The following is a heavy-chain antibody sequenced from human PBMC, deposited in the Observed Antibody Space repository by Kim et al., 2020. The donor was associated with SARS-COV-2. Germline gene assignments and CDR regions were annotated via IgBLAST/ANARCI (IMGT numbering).Heavy chain of an antibody. D-gene: IGHD3-22*01. V-gene: IGHV1-18*04. CDR2: ISAYNGNT. CDR1: GYTFTSYG. CDR3: ARDSSRLYDSSGYYSPRRGTGRDFQH. J-gene: IGHJ1*01. Sequence: ASVKVSCKASGYTFTSYGISWVRQAPGQGLEWMGWISAYNGNTNYAQKLQGRVTMTTDTSTSTAYMELRSLRSDDTAVYYCARDSSRLYDSSGYYSPRRGTGRDFQHWGQGTLVTVSS.